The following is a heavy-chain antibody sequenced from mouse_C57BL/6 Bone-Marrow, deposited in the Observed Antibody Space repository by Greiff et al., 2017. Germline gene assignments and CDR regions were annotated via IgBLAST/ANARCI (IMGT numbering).Heavy chain of an antibody. CDR2: INPYNGGT. CDR3: ARSYDYFFAY. D-gene: IGHD2-4*01. Sequence: EVKLMESGPVLVKPGASVKMSCKASGYTFTDYYMNWVKQSHGKSLEWIGVINPYNGGTSYNQKFKGKATLTVDKSSSTAYMELNSLTSEDSAVYYCARSYDYFFAYWGQGTLVTVSA. V-gene: IGHV1-19*01. J-gene: IGHJ3*01. CDR1: GYTFTDYY.